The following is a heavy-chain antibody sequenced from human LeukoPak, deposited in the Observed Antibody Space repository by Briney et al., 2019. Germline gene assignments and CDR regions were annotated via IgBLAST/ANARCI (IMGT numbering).Heavy chain of an antibody. J-gene: IGHJ4*02. CDR1: GFTFSDYY. CDR2: ISSSGSTI. Sequence: GGSLRLSCAASGFTFSDYYMSWIRQAPGKGLEGVSYISSSGSTIYYADSVKGRFTISRDNAKNSLYLQMNSLRAEDTAVYYCARGPRVVVATSYYFDYWGQGTLVTVSS. V-gene: IGHV3-11*04. D-gene: IGHD5-12*01. CDR3: ARGPRVVVATSYYFDY.